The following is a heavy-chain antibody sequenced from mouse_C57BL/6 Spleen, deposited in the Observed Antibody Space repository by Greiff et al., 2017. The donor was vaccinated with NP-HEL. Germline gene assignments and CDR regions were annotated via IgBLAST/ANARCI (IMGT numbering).Heavy chain of an antibody. CDR2: FYPGSGSI. D-gene: IGHD1-1*02. V-gene: IGHV1-62-2*01. CDR1: GYTFTEYT. J-gene: IGHJ3*01. CDR3: ARHEGGNYYGGGAWFAY. Sequence: VKVVESGAELVKPGASVKLSCKASGYTFTEYTIHWVKQRSGQGLEWIGWFYPGSGSIKYNEKFKDKATLTADKSSSTVYMELSRLTSEDSAVYFCARHEGGNYYGGGAWFAYWGQGTLVTVSA.